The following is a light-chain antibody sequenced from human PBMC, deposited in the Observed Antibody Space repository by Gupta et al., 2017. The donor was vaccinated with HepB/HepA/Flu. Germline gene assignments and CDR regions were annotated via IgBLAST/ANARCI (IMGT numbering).Light chain of an antibody. CDR3: SSDTSSSTLVV. CDR1: SSDVGGYNY. J-gene: IGLJ1*01. Sequence: QSALTQPASVSGSPGPSIPISCTVTSSDVGGYNYVSWYQQHPGKAPKLMIYDVSKRPSGVSNRFSGTKSGTTASLTIAGLQAEDEADYYYSSDTSSSTLVVFGTGTKVTVL. V-gene: IGLV2-14*01. CDR2: DVS.